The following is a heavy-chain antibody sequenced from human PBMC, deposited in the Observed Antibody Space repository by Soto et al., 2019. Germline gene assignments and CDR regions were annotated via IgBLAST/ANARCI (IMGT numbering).Heavy chain of an antibody. Sequence: PGVSLRLSCAASGFTFSSYGMHWVRQAPGKGLEWVAVISYDGSNKYYADSVKGRFTISRDNSKNTLYLQMNSLRAEDTAVYYCARNYGEEYYYYGMDVWGQGTTVTV. CDR1: GFTFSSYG. CDR2: ISYDGSNK. J-gene: IGHJ6*02. D-gene: IGHD1-7*01. CDR3: ARNYGEEYYYYGMDV. V-gene: IGHV3-30*03.